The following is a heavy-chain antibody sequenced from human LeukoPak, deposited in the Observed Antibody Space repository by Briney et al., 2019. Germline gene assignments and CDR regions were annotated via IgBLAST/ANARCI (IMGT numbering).Heavy chain of an antibody. CDR3: ARRDDYTYGYFDY. J-gene: IGHJ4*02. D-gene: IGHD4/OR15-4a*01. Sequence: SETLSLTCTASGGSINTYYWSWIRQPPGKGLEWIGSIYHSGTTFYNPSLKSRVTISVDTSKNQYSLKLTSVTAADTAVYYCARRDDYTYGYFDYWGQGTLVTVSS. CDR1: GGSINTYY. V-gene: IGHV4-59*08. CDR2: IYHSGTT.